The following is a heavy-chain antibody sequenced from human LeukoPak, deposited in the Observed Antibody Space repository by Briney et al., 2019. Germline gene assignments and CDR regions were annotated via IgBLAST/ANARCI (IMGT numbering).Heavy chain of an antibody. CDR2: IYTSGST. J-gene: IGHJ5*02. CDR1: GGSISGYY. Sequence: PSETLSLTCTVSGGSISGYYWSWIRQPAGKGLEWIGRIYTSGSTNYNPSLKSRVTMSVDTSKNQFSLKLSSVTAADTAVYYCARASPTTNNGAYGWFDPWGQGTLVTVSS. CDR3: ARASPTTNNGAYGWFDP. D-gene: IGHD1-14*01. V-gene: IGHV4-4*07.